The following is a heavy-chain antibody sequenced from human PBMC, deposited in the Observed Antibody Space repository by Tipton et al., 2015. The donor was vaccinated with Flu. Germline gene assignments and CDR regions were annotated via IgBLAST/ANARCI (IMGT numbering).Heavy chain of an antibody. V-gene: IGHV1-2*06. J-gene: IGHJ5*02. D-gene: IGHD6-13*01. Sequence: QLVQSGAEVKKPGASVKVSCKASGYTFTGYYIHWVRQAPGQGLEWMGRINPNSGGTNYAQKFQGRVTMTRDTSITTAQMEVSRLRSDDTAVYFGARGPITAAEHNWFDPWGQGTLVTVSS. CDR2: INPNSGGT. CDR1: GYTFTGYY. CDR3: ARGPITAAEHNWFDP.